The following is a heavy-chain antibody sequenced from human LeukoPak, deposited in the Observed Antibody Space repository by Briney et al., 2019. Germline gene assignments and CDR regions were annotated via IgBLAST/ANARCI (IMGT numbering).Heavy chain of an antibody. CDR2: IYYSGST. D-gene: IGHD2-2*01. J-gene: IGHJ4*02. Sequence: SETLSLTCTVSGGSISSYYWSWIRQPPGKGLEWIGYIYYSGSTKYNPSLRSRVTISADTSKNQFSLKLSSVTAADTAVYYCARVESTYCSSTSCSDYWGQGTLVTVSS. CDR3: ARVESTYCSSTSCSDY. V-gene: IGHV4-59*08. CDR1: GGSISSYY.